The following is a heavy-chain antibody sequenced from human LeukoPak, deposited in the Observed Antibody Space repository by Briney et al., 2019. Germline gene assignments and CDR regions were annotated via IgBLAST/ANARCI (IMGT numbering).Heavy chain of an antibody. CDR1: GYTFTSYD. CDR3: ARGAGRLAIVGDDAFDI. V-gene: IGHV1-8*01. J-gene: IGHJ3*02. Sequence: ASVKVSCKASGYTFTSYDINWVRQATGQGLEWMGWMNPNSGNTGYAQKFQGRVTMTRNTSISTAYMELSSLRSEDTAVYYCARGAGRLAIVGDDAFDIWGQGTMVTVSS. CDR2: MNPNSGNT. D-gene: IGHD3-16*01.